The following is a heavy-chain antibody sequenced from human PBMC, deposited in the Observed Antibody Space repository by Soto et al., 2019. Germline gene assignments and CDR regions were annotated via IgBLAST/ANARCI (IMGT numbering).Heavy chain of an antibody. J-gene: IGHJ4*02. CDR2: IWYDGSNK. CDR3: ARGLGYCSGGSCWTFDY. D-gene: IGHD2-15*01. V-gene: IGHV3-33*01. Sequence: LRLSCAASGFTFSSYGMHWVRQAPGKGLEWVAVIWYDGSNKYYADSVKGRFTISRDNSKNTLYLQINSLRAEDTAVHYCARGLGYCSGGSCWTFDYWGQGTLVTVSS. CDR1: GFTFSSYG.